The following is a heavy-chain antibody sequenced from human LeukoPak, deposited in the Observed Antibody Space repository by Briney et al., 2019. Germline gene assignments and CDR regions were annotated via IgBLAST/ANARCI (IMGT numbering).Heavy chain of an antibody. CDR3: ARDSQQLGFFDY. CDR2: ISAYNGNT. D-gene: IGHD6-13*01. Sequence: GASVKVSRKASGYTFTSSGISWVRQAPGQGLEWMGWISAYNGNTKYSQKLQGRVTMTTDTSTSTAYMELRSLRSDDTAVYYCARDSQQLGFFDYWGQGTLVTVSS. V-gene: IGHV1-18*01. CDR1: GYTFTSSG. J-gene: IGHJ4*02.